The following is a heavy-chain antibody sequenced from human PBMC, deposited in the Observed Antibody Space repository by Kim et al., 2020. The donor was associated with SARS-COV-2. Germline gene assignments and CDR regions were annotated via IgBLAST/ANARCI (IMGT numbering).Heavy chain of an antibody. D-gene: IGHD4-4*01. Sequence: YNPSLKRRITISVDTSKNQFSLKLSSVTAADTAVYYCARDHDYTYHWFDPWGQGTLVTVSS. CDR3: ARDHDYTYHWFDP. V-gene: IGHV4-31*02. J-gene: IGHJ5*02.